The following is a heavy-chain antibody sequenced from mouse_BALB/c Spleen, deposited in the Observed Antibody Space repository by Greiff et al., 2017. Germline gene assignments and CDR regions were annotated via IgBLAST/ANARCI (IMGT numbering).Heavy chain of an antibody. J-gene: IGHJ3*01. V-gene: IGHV6-6*02. CDR2: IRLKSNNYAT. CDR1: GFTFSNYW. CDR3: TVIYYDYDVFAY. D-gene: IGHD2-4*01. Sequence: EVKLVESGGGLVQPGGSMKLSCVASGFTFSNYWMNWVRQSPEKGLEWVAEIRLKSNNYATHYAESVKGRFTISRDDSKSSVYLQMNNLRAEDTGIYYCTVIYYDYDVFAYWGQGTLVTVSA.